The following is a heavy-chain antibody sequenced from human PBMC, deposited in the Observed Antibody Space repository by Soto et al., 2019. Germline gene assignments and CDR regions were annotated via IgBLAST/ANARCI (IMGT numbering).Heavy chain of an antibody. J-gene: IGHJ6*02. CDR2: ISGSVGST. Sequence: GGSLRLSCAASGFTFSSYAMSWVRQAPGKGLEWVSAISGSVGSTYYADSVKGRFTISRDNSKNTLYLQMNSLRAEDTAVYYSSPRAAGGRSCSYGMSVWDRGTRVAFSS. D-gene: IGHD2-15*01. CDR3: SPRAAGGRSCSYGMSV. V-gene: IGHV3-23*01. CDR1: GFTFSSYA.